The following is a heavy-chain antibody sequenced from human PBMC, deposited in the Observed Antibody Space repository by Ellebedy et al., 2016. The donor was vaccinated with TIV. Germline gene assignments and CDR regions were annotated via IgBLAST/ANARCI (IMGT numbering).Heavy chain of an antibody. Sequence: GESLKISCAASDFLLIDCIIHWVRQAPGQGLEWVAAISPDGNSKHYPDSVKGRFSIARDNARDTVHLEMNSLRDDDTALNSCAKEGFSSGRAGIFDVWGQGTMVTVS. J-gene: IGHJ3*01. V-gene: IGHV3-30-3*02. D-gene: IGHD3-22*01. CDR3: AKEGFSSGRAGIFDV. CDR2: ISPDGNSK. CDR1: DFLLIDCI.